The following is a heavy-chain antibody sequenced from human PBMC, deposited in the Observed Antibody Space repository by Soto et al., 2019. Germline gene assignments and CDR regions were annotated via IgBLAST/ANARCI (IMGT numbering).Heavy chain of an antibody. J-gene: IGHJ4*02. V-gene: IGHV1-46*01. CDR2: GNPSGGYT. CDR1: GYTFTRHY. CDR3: ARGQRFAVVVIPAAGAPGTSLDFDF. D-gene: IGHD2-2*01. Sequence: ASVKVSCKTSGYTFTRHYMPSVRQAPGEGVEPMRIGNPSGGYTSYAQKFQGRVTMTTETSTNTAYMELRSLRSDDTAVYYCARGQRFAVVVIPAAGAPGTSLDFDFWGQGTLVTV.